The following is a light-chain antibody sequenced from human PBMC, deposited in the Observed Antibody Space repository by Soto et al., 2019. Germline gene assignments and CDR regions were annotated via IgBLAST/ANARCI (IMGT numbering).Light chain of an antibody. V-gene: IGKV3D-15*01. J-gene: IGKJ1*01. CDR3: QQYDSPRT. Sequence: EIVMTQSPATLSVSPGGRATLSCRASQSISDTLAWYQQKPGQAPRLLIYGASSRATGIPDRFSGSGSGTDFTLTISRLEPEDFAVYYCQQYDSPRTFGQGTKVDIK. CDR2: GAS. CDR1: QSISDT.